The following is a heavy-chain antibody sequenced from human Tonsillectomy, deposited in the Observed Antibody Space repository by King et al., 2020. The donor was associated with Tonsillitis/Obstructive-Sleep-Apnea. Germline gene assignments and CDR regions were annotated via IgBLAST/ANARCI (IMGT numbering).Heavy chain of an antibody. CDR3: ARGVSFDY. Sequence: QLVQSGAEVKKPGASVRVSCKASGYTFTGYYMYWVREAPGQGLEWMGWINPNSGGTKYAQKFQGRVTMTRDTSISTAYMELSRLRSDDTAVYYCARGVSFDYWGQGTLVTVSS. CDR1: GYTFTGYY. J-gene: IGHJ4*02. V-gene: IGHV1-2*02. CDR2: INPNSGGT.